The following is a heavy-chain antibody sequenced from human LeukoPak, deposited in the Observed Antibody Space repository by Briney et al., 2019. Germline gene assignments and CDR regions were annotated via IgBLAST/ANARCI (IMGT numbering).Heavy chain of an antibody. V-gene: IGHV4-4*07. CDR3: ARAHCSSTSCFHNWFDP. CDR1: GGSISSYY. Sequence: SETLSLTCTVSGGSISSYYWSWIRQPAGKGLEWIGRIYTSGSTNYNPSLKSRVTMSVDTSKNQYSLKLSSVTAADTAVYYCARAHCSSTSCFHNWFDPWGQGTLVTVSS. D-gene: IGHD2-2*01. J-gene: IGHJ5*02. CDR2: IYTSGST.